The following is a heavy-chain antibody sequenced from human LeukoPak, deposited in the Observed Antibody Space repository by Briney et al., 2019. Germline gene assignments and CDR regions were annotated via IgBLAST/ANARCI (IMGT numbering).Heavy chain of an antibody. CDR3: AKDSSSWNYYYYYYMDV. D-gene: IGHD6-13*01. CDR1: GFIFSSYG. Sequence: GGSLRLSCVASGFIFSSYGMHWVRQAPGKGLEWVAFIRYDGSNKYYADSVEGRFTISRDNSKNTLYLQMNSLRAEDTAVYYCAKDSSSWNYYYYYYMDVWGKGTTVTISS. J-gene: IGHJ6*03. V-gene: IGHV3-30*02. CDR2: IRYDGSNK.